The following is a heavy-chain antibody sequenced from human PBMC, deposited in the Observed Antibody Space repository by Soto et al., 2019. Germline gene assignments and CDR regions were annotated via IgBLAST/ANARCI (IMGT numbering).Heavy chain of an antibody. V-gene: IGHV3-9*01. Sequence: EVQLVESGGGLVQPGGSLRLSCAASGFTFDDYAIHWVRQAPGKGLEWVSGISWNGAATGYVNSVKGRFSISRDNTKNTLYLQMNSLRSNGTAVYSCANLPLYVSGFASWGQGPLVTVSS. J-gene: IGHJ4*02. CDR3: ANLPLYVSGFAS. D-gene: IGHD3-10*01. CDR2: ISWNGAAT. CDR1: GFTFDDYA.